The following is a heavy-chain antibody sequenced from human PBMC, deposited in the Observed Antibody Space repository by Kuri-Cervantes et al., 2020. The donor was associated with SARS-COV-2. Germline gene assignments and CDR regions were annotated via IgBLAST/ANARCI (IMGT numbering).Heavy chain of an antibody. V-gene: IGHV4-4*07. J-gene: IGHJ3*02. CDR3: ARISRTYAFDI. CDR2: IYTSGST. CDR1: GGSISSYY. Sequence: GSLRLSCTVSGGSISSYYWSWIRQPAGKGLEWIGCIYTSGSTNYNPSLKSRVTMSVDTSKNQFSLKLSSVTAADTAVYYCARISRTYAFDIWGQGTMVTVSS. D-gene: IGHD1-14*01.